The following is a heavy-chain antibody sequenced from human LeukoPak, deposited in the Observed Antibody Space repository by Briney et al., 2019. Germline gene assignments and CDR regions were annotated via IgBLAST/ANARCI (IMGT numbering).Heavy chain of an antibody. CDR3: VRDYCSTTICYKGVVSDYFYYMDV. CDR1: GGSISNYY. J-gene: IGHJ6*03. D-gene: IGHD2-2*02. V-gene: IGHV4-4*07. Sequence: SETLSLTCTVSGGSISNYYLSWIRQPAGKGLEWIGRIYSSGSTYYSPSLSSRVTMSIDRPKNQISLRLSSVTAADTATYYCVRDYCSTTICYKGVVSDYFYYMDVWGKGTTVTVSS. CDR2: IYSSGST.